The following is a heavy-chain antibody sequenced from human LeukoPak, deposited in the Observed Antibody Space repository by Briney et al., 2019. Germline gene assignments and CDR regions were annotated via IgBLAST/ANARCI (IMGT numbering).Heavy chain of an antibody. D-gene: IGHD3-10*01. Sequence: GGSLRLSCAASGFTFSSYGMSWVRQAPGKGLEWVSAISGSGGSTYYADSVKGRFTISRDNSNNILYLQMNNLRAEDTAVYYCVKDLMGDIWFGESWGQGTLVTVSS. J-gene: IGHJ5*02. CDR3: VKDLMGDIWFGES. CDR1: GFTFSSYG. CDR2: ISGSGGST. V-gene: IGHV3-23*01.